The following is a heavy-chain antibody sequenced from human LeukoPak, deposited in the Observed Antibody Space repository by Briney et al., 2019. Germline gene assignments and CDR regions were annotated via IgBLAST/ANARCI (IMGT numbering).Heavy chain of an antibody. J-gene: IGHJ5*02. CDR2: ISYDGSNK. CDR3: ARPRGAAAGTFGFDP. Sequence: GGSLRLSCTASGFTFTSYVMHWVRQAPGKGLQWVALISYDGSNKYYADSVKGRFTISRDNSKNTLYLQMNSLRAEDTAVYYCARPRGAAAGTFGFDPWGQGTLVTVSS. CDR1: GFTFTSYV. V-gene: IGHV3-30*03. D-gene: IGHD6-13*01.